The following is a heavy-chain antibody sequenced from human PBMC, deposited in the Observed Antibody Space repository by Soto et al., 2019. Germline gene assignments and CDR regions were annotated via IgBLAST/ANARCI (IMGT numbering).Heavy chain of an antibody. V-gene: IGHV1-69*01. CDR1: GGTFSSYA. CDR2: IIPIFGTA. Sequence: VKVSCKASGGTFSSYAISWVRQAPGQGLEWMGGIIPIFGTANYAQKFQGRVTITADESTSTAYMELSSLRSEDTAVYYCARVNGDTAMVRGAFDIWGQGTMVTVSS. J-gene: IGHJ3*02. CDR3: ARVNGDTAMVRGAFDI. D-gene: IGHD5-18*01.